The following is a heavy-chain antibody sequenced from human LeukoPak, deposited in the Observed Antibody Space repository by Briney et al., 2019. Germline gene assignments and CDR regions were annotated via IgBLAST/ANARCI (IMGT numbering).Heavy chain of an antibody. J-gene: IGHJ6*02. V-gene: IGHV4-4*07. CDR3: ARDDHDSSGYYYYFYGMDV. CDR1: GGSISSYY. Sequence: SETLSLTCTVSGGSISSYYWSWIRQPAGKGLEWIGRIYTSGSTNYNPSLKSRVTMSVDTSKNQFSLKLSSVTAADTAVYYCARDDHDSSGYYYYFYGMDVWGQGTTVTVSS. CDR2: IYTSGST. D-gene: IGHD3-22*01.